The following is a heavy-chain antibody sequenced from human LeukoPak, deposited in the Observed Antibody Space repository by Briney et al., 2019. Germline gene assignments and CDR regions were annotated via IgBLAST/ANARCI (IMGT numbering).Heavy chain of an antibody. V-gene: IGHV3-23*01. CDR2: ISASGLMT. D-gene: IGHD1-26*01. CDR1: GFTFTDYA. Sequence: GGSLRLSCAASGFTFTDYAMTWVRQAPGKGLEWVSSISASGLMTYYADSVKGRFTVSRDNSKNTLYLQMNSLTAADTAVYYCAKDRSIGTYYTFDHWGQGALVTVSS. CDR3: AKDRSIGTYYTFDH. J-gene: IGHJ4*02.